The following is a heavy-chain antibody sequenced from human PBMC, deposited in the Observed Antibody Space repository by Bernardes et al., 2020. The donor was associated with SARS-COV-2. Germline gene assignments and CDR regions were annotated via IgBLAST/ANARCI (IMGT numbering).Heavy chain of an antibody. V-gene: IGHV3-30-3*01. Sequence: GGSLRLSCAASGFTFSSYAMHWVRQAPGKGLEWVAVISYDGSNKYYADSVKGRFTISRDNSKNTLYLQMNSLRAEDTDVYYWARTSSGSYYKPFDYWGQGTLVTVSS. CDR2: ISYDGSNK. CDR3: ARTSSGSYYKPFDY. J-gene: IGHJ4*02. CDR1: GFTFSSYA. D-gene: IGHD3-10*01.